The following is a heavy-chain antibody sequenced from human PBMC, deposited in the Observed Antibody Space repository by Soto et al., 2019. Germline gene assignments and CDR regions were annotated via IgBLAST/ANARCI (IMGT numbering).Heavy chain of an antibody. CDR1: GFSLYNYA. Sequence: PGGSLRLSCAASGFSLYNYAMDWVRQAPGQGLEWVAVIWYDGSNKYYADSVKGRFTISRDNSKNTLYLQMNSLRAEDTAVYYCAKDLPNYDILTGYYIPGYYYYGMDVWGQGTTVTVSS. J-gene: IGHJ6*02. D-gene: IGHD3-9*01. CDR3: AKDLPNYDILTGYYIPGYYYYGMDV. V-gene: IGHV3-30*02. CDR2: IWYDGSNK.